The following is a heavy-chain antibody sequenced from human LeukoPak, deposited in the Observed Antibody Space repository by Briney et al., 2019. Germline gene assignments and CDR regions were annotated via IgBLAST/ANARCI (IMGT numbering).Heavy chain of an antibody. CDR2: INSDGRST. Sequence: GGSLRLSCAASGFTLSSYWMHWVRQAPGKGLVWVSRINSDGRSTSYADSVKGRFTISRDNAKNTLYLQINSLRAEDTAVYYCARVQGDYVWGSYRSYYFDYWGQGTLVTVSS. D-gene: IGHD3-16*02. CDR3: ARVQGDYVWGSYRSYYFDY. CDR1: GFTLSSYW. V-gene: IGHV3-74*01. J-gene: IGHJ4*02.